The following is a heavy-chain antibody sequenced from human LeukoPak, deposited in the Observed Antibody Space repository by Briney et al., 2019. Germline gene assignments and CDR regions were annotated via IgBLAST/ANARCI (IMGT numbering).Heavy chain of an antibody. CDR2: IYHSGST. J-gene: IGHJ4*02. CDR1: GGSISSGGYS. V-gene: IGHV4-30-2*01. CDR3: ARARDDSSGYYPSIYFGY. Sequence: PSETLSLTCAVSGGSISSGGYSWSWIRQPPGKGLEWIGYIYHSGSTYYNPSLKSRVTISVDRSKNQFSLKLSSVTAADTAVYYCARARDDSSGYYPSIYFGYWGQGTLVTVSS. D-gene: IGHD3-22*01.